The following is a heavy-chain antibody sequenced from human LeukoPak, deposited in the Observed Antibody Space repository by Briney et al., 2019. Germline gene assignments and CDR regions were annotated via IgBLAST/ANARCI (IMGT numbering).Heavy chain of an antibody. J-gene: IGHJ3*02. D-gene: IGHD6-13*01. CDR2: INHSGST. CDR3: AREVIAAAGTFPNDAFDI. CDR1: GGSFSGYY. Sequence: SETLSLTCAVYGGSFSGYYWSWIRQPPGKGLEWIGEINHSGSTNYNPSLKSRVTISVDTSKNQFSLKLSSVTAADTAVYYCAREVIAAAGTFPNDAFDIWGQGTMVTVSS. V-gene: IGHV4-34*01.